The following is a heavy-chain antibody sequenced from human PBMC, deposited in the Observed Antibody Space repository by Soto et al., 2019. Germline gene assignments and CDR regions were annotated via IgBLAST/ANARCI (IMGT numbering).Heavy chain of an antibody. CDR3: ARLGMNYYYYGMDV. V-gene: IGHV4-39*01. Sequence: KPSETLSLTCTVPGGSISSSSYYWGWIRQPPGKGLEWIGSIYYSGSTYYNPSLKSRVTISVDTSKNQFSLKLSSVTAADTAVYYCARLGMNYYYYGMDVWGQGTTVTVPS. D-gene: IGHD1-20*01. CDR1: GGSISSSSYY. J-gene: IGHJ6*02. CDR2: IYYSGST.